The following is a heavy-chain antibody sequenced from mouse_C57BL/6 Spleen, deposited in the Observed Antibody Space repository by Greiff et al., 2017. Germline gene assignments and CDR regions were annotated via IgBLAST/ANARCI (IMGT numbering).Heavy chain of an antibody. J-gene: IGHJ2*01. CDR2: VDPEDGET. V-gene: IGHV14-2*01. Sequence: EVQLQQSGAELVKPGASVKLSCTASGFNIKDYYMHWVKQRTEQGLEGIGRVDPEDGETKYAPKLQGKATITADTSSNTAYLQLSSLTSEDTAVYYCARHTTVVGPFYYWGQGTTLTVSS. CDR3: ARHTTVVGPFYY. D-gene: IGHD1-1*01. CDR1: GFNIKDYY.